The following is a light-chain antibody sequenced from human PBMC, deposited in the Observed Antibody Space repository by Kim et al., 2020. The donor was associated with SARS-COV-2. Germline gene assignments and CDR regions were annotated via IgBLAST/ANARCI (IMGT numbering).Light chain of an antibody. CDR2: SNN. CDR1: SSNIGSNT. V-gene: IGLV1-44*01. CDR3: AAWDDSLNGWV. J-gene: IGLJ3*02. Sequence: VLTQPPSASGTPGQRVTISCSGSSSNIGSNTVNWYQQLPGTAPKLLIDSNNQRPSGVPDRFSGSKSGTSASLAISGLQSEDEADYYCAAWDDSLNGWVFGGGTQLTVL.